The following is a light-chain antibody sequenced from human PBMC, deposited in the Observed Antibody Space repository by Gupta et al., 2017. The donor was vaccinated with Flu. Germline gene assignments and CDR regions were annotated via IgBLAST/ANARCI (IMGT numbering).Light chain of an antibody. CDR2: DAS. Sequence: AIQLTQSPSSLSASVGDRVTITCRASLGFSSALAWYQQKPGKAPKLLIYDASSLASGVPPRFSGSGSGTDFTLTISSLQPEDFATYYCQQFQEYPLTFGGGTKVEIK. CDR3: QQFQEYPLT. J-gene: IGKJ4*01. V-gene: IGKV1D-13*01. CDR1: LGFSSA.